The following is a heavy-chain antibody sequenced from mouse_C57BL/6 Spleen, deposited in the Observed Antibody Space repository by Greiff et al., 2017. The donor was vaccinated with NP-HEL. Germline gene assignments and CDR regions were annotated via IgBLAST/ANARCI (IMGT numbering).Heavy chain of an antibody. V-gene: IGHV1-82*01. D-gene: IGHD1-3*01. Sequence: QVQLKESGPELVKPGASVKISCKASGYAFSSSWMNWVKQRPGKGLEWIGRIYPGDGDTNYNGKFKGKATLTADKSSSTAYMQLSSLTSEDSAVYFCARRSITDFDYWGQGTTLTVSS. CDR3: ARRSITDFDY. J-gene: IGHJ2*01. CDR1: GYAFSSSW. CDR2: IYPGDGDT.